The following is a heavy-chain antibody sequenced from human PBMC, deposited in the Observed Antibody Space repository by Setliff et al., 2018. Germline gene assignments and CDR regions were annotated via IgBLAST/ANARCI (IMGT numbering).Heavy chain of an antibody. V-gene: IGHV4-34*01. D-gene: IGHD2-15*01. CDR3: ARQRVVVGAPSWFDP. J-gene: IGHJ5*02. Sequence: SETLSLTCSVYGESFSNNYWSWIRQPPGKGLEWIGESNHSGGTYYNLSLKGPVTISLDASKNQFSLTLTSVTAADTAIYYCARQRVVVGAPSWFDPWGQGTLVTVSS. CDR1: GESFSNNY. CDR2: SNHSGGT.